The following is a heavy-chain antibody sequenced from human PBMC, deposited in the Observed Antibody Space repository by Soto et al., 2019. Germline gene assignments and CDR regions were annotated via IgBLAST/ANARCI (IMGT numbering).Heavy chain of an antibody. D-gene: IGHD5-12*01. CDR1: GFTFSSYA. V-gene: IGHV3-23*01. Sequence: GGSLRLSCAASGFTFSSYAMSWVRQAPGKGLEWVSAISGSGGSTYYADSVKGRFTISRDNSKNTLYRQMNSLRAEDTAVYYCAKSDKVATIPYYYYYYMDVWGKGTTVTVSS. CDR2: ISGSGGST. CDR3: AKSDKVATIPYYYYYYMDV. J-gene: IGHJ6*03.